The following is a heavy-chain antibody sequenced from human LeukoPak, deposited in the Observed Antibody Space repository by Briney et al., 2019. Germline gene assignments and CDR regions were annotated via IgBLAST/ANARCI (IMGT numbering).Heavy chain of an antibody. J-gene: IGHJ6*03. CDR2: IGSKAYGGTT. CDR1: GFTFGDYA. CDR3: TTSKQPYYYYYMDV. V-gene: IGHV3-49*03. Sequence: GGSLRLSCTASGFTFGDYAMSWFRQAPGKGLEWVGFIGSKAYGGTTEYAASVKGRFTISRDDSKNTLYLQMNSLKTEDTAVYYCTTSKQPYYYYYMDVWGKGTTVTVSS. D-gene: IGHD5-18*01.